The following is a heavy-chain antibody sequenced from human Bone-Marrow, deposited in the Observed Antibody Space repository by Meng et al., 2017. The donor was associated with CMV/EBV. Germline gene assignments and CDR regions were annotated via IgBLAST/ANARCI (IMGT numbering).Heavy chain of an antibody. J-gene: IGHJ6*02. CDR3: ARGPGYDILTGYYRYYYYGMDV. CDR1: GYTFSNYD. V-gene: IGHV1-8*01. Sequence: ASVKVSCKASGYTFSNYDIIWVRQASGQGLEWVGWMNPNRGNTAYAQKFQGRVTMTRNTSISTAYMELSSLRSEDTAVYYCARGPGYDILTGYYRYYYYGMDVWGQGTTVTVSS. D-gene: IGHD3-9*01. CDR2: MNPNRGNT.